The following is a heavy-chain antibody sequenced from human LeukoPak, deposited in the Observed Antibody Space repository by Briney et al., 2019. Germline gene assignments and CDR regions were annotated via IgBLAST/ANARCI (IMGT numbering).Heavy chain of an antibody. D-gene: IGHD2-21*01. CDR3: AKANWVSSADAVV. J-gene: IGHJ1*01. V-gene: IGHV3-23*01. CDR1: GFTFSTYA. CDR2: ISGSGDTA. Sequence: PGGSLRLSCAASGFTFSTYAMSWVRQAPGKGLEWVSVISGSGDTAYYADSVKGRFAISRDNSKNTLSLQMNNLRVEDTAVYFCAKANWVSSADAVVWGQGTLVTVSS.